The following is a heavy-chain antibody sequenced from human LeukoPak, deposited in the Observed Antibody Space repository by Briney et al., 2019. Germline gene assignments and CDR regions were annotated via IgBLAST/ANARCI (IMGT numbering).Heavy chain of an antibody. CDR2: IVVGSGNT. CDR1: GFTFTSSA. J-gene: IGHJ3*02. V-gene: IGHV1-58*01. CDR3: AAAMASTAYAASIRGSDAFDI. D-gene: IGHD3-10*01. Sequence: SVKVSCKASGFTFTSSAVQWVRQARGQRLEWIGWIVVGSGNTNYAQKFQERVTITRDMSTSTAYMELSSLRSEDTAVYYCAAAMASTAYAASIRGSDAFDIWGQGTMVTVSS.